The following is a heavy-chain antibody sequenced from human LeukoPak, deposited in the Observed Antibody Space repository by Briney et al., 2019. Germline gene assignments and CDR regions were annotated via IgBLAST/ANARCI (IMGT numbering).Heavy chain of an antibody. Sequence: GASVKVSCKASGYTFTSYDINWVRQATGQGLEWIGWMNPDSGNTGYAQKFQGRITLTRDTSISTAYMELSSLTSEDTAVYYCARNVPSTGDFYYWGQGTLVTVSS. V-gene: IGHV1-8*01. CDR2: MNPDSGNT. J-gene: IGHJ4*02. CDR3: ARNVPSTGDFYY. D-gene: IGHD7-27*01. CDR1: GYTFTSYD.